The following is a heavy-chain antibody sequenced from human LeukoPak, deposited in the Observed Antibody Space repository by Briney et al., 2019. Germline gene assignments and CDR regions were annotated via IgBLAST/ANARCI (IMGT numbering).Heavy chain of an antibody. D-gene: IGHD6-13*01. J-gene: IGHJ4*02. CDR1: GGSISSYY. CDR3: ATATRGSSRKLDY. Sequence: SETLSLTCTVSGGSISSYYWSWIRQPPGKGLEWIGYIYYSGSTNYNPSLKSRVTISVDTSKNQFSLKLSSVTAADTAVYYCATATRGSSRKLDYWGQGTLVTVSS. CDR2: IYYSGST. V-gene: IGHV4-59*01.